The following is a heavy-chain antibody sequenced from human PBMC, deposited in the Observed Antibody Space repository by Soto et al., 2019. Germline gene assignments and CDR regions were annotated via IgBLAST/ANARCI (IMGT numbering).Heavy chain of an antibody. CDR1: GYTFTTYP. Sequence: QVQLVQSGAEEKKPGASVKVSCKASGYTFTTYPMNWLRQAPGQRPEWMGWINVGNGGTKYSQKFQGRVSITRDTSPSTAYMQLRRLRSAAPAVYYCATDRGCYCSGASSPVAWFDPWGQGTLLTVTS. J-gene: IGHJ5*02. CDR2: INVGNGGT. CDR3: ATDRGCYCSGASSPVAWFDP. V-gene: IGHV1-3*05. D-gene: IGHD2-15*01.